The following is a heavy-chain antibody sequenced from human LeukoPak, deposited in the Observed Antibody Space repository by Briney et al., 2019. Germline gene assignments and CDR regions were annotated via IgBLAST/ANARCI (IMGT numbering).Heavy chain of an antibody. CDR2: IKKDGSEK. V-gene: IGHV3-7*01. Sequence: ETLSLTCTVSGYSISSGYDWGWIRQPPGKGLEWVADIKKDGSEKNQVDSVKGRFTISRDNSKNTLYLQMNSLRAEDTAVYYCARDLSGSYWSGAFDIWGQGTMVTVSS. CDR1: GYSISSGY. J-gene: IGHJ3*02. D-gene: IGHD1-26*01. CDR3: ARDLSGSYWSGAFDI.